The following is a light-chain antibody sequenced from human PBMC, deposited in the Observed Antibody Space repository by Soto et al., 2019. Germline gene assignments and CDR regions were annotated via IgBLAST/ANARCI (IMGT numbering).Light chain of an antibody. Sequence: EIVLTQSPGTLSLSPGERATLSCRASQSVSSSQLAWYQQKPGQAPRLLIYGASSRATGIPDSLSGSASGTDFPLTISRMQPEDFAVYYCQQYGSSWTFGQGTKVDIK. V-gene: IGKV3-20*01. J-gene: IGKJ1*01. CDR3: QQYGSSWT. CDR2: GAS. CDR1: QSVSSSQ.